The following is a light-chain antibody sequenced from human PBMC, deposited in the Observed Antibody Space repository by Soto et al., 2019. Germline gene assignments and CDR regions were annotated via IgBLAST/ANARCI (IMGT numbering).Light chain of an antibody. CDR2: GAS. CDR1: QSVSSNY. V-gene: IGKV3-20*01. Sequence: EIVVTQSPGTLSLSPGEGATLSCRASQSVSSNYLAWYQQKPGQAPRLLIYGASSRATGIPDRFSGSGSGTEFTLTISGLEPEDFAVYYCQQYGSSPLISFGQGTRLEIK. J-gene: IGKJ5*01. CDR3: QQYGSSPLIS.